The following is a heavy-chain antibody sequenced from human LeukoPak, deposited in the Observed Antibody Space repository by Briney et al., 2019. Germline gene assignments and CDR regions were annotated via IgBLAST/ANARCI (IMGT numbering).Heavy chain of an antibody. CDR2: ISYDGSYQ. Sequence: GGSLRLSCEASGFTFSTYGMHWVRQAPGKGLEWVAVISYDGSYQNYAESVKGRFTISRDNSENTLFLQMSSLGPEDTAMYSCAKDVGGGYTAYYLDNWGQGTLVAVSS. D-gene: IGHD5-12*01. J-gene: IGHJ4*02. CDR3: AKDVGGGYTAYYLDN. V-gene: IGHV3-30*18. CDR1: GFTFSTYG.